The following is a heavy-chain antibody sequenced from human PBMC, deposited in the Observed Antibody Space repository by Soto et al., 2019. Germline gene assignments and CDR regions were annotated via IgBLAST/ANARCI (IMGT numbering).Heavy chain of an antibody. CDR1: GGSISSYY. V-gene: IGHV4-59*01. CDR2: IYYSGST. J-gene: IGHJ5*02. D-gene: IGHD1-26*01. Sequence: QVQLQESGPGLVKPSETLSLTCTVSGGSISSYYWSWIRQPPGKGLEWIGYIYYSGSTNYNPSLKSRVTISVDTSKNQFSLKLSSVTAADTAVYYCERDHSGDWFDPWGQGTLVTVSS. CDR3: ERDHSGDWFDP.